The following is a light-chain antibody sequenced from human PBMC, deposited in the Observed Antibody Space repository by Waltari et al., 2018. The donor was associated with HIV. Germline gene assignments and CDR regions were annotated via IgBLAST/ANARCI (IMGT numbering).Light chain of an antibody. V-gene: IGLV2-14*01. J-gene: IGLJ2*01. CDR3: SSYTSSDTVV. Sequence: QSALTQPASVSGSPGQSISISCTGPSSDVRGYNAVSWYQQHPAKAPKLVILEVSNRPSGVSNRFSGSKSGNRASLTISGLQAEDEAYYYCSSYTSSDTVVFGGGTKVTVL. CDR1: SSDVRGYNA. CDR2: EVS.